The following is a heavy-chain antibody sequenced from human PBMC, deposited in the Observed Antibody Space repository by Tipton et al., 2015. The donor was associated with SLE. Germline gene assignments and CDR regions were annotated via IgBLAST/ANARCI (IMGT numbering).Heavy chain of an antibody. V-gene: IGHV4-59*01. J-gene: IGHJ5*02. Sequence: TLSLTCTVSGGSISSYYWSWIRQPPGKGLEWIGYIYYSGSTNYNPSLKSRVTISVDTSKNQFPLKLSSVTAADTAVYYCARGKRGVYGGKGYNWFDPWGQGTLVTVSS. CDR2: IYYSGST. D-gene: IGHD4-23*01. CDR3: ARGKRGVYGGKGYNWFDP. CDR1: GGSISSYY.